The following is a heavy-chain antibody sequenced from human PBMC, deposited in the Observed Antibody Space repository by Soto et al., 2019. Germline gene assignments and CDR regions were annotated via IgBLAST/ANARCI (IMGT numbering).Heavy chain of an antibody. CDR3: DRRSQTVYESSGYFDY. Sequence: SGPPQVHPTQTLTLTCTFSGYSLSTSGMCVSWIGQHPGKALECLALIDYNDDKYYTTSLRTRITIAKDTSKIQVLMTMINMDPADTATCYSDRRSQTVYESSGYFDYWGQGTLVTVSS. D-gene: IGHD3-22*01. V-gene: IGHV2-70*01. J-gene: IGHJ4*02. CDR1: GYSLSTSGMC. CDR2: IDYNDDK.